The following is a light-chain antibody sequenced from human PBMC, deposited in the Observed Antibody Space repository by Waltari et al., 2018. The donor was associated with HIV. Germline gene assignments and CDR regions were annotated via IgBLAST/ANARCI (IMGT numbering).Light chain of an antibody. Sequence: DIVMTQSPDSLSVSLGERATINCKSSQSVLYSSNSKNYLSWYQQKPGQPPKLRIYWALTRESGVPDRISGSGSGTNFTLTITSLQAEDVAVYYCQQYYSTPLTFGQGTKVEIK. CDR1: QSVLYSSNSKNY. V-gene: IGKV4-1*01. CDR3: QQYYSTPLT. J-gene: IGKJ1*01. CDR2: WAL.